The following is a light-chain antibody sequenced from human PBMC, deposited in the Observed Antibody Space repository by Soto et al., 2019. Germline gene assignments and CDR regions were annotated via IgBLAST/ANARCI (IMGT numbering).Light chain of an antibody. CDR1: QSVSTS. CDR3: QQRNNWPLT. V-gene: IGKV3-11*01. J-gene: IGKJ4*01. CDR2: DAS. Sequence: EIVLTQSPATLSLSPGERATLSCRASQSVSTSLVWYQHKPGQAPRLLIYDASNRATGVPARFSGSGSGTDFTLTISSLEPEDFAGYYCQQRNNWPLTFGGGTKVEIK.